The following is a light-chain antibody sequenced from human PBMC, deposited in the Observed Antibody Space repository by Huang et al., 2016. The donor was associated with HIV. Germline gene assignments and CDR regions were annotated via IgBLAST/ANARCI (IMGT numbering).Light chain of an antibody. J-gene: IGKJ5*01. CDR1: QSVNSY. Sequence: ETVLTQSPATLSLSPGERATLSCRASQSVNSYLAWYQQKPGQTPRLLIYDASNRATGIPARFRGSGSGTDFTLTISSLEPEDLAVYYCQQRKYWPPITFGQGTRLEIK. V-gene: IGKV3-11*01. CDR3: QQRKYWPPIT. CDR2: DAS.